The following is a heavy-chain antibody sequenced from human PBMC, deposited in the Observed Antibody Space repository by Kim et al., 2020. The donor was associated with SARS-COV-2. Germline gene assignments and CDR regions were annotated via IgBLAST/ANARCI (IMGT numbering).Heavy chain of an antibody. CDR3: ARRTNIYSSGYYEESFDY. Sequence: GGSLRLSCAASGFTFSSYWMHWVRQAPGKGLVWVSRINSDGSSTSHADSVKGRFTISRDNAKNTRYLQMNSLRAEDTAVYYCARRTNIYSSGYYEESFDYWGQGTLVTVSS. CDR1: GFTFSSYW. D-gene: IGHD3-22*01. CDR2: INSDGSST. V-gene: IGHV3-74*01. J-gene: IGHJ4*02.